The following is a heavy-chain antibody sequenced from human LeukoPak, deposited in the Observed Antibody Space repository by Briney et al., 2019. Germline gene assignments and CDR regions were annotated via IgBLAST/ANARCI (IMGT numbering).Heavy chain of an antibody. J-gene: IGHJ4*02. CDR2: ISSSSSYI. Sequence: GGSLRLSCAASGFTFSSYSMNWVRQAPGKGLEWVSSISSSSSYIYYADSVKGRLTISRDNAKNSLYLQMNSLRAEDTAVYYCARDSAADFDYWGQGTLVTVSS. D-gene: IGHD2-2*01. CDR3: ARDSAADFDY. V-gene: IGHV3-21*01. CDR1: GFTFSSYS.